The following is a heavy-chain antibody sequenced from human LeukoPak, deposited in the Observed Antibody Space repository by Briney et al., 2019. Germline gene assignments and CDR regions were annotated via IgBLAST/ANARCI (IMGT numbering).Heavy chain of an antibody. V-gene: IGHV4-59*01. D-gene: IGHD5-24*01. J-gene: IGHJ4*02. CDR1: GDSLSSYS. Sequence: PSETLSLTCTVSGDSLSSYSWSWIRQPPGKGREWIGYISYTVSANYNPSLKSRVSISVDTTKNHFSLRLSSVTAADTAVYYCARGRWLQYYFDYWGQGTLVTVSS. CDR2: ISYTVSA. CDR3: ARGRWLQYYFDY.